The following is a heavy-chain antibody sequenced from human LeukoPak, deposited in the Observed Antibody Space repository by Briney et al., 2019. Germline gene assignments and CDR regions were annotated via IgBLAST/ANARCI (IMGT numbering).Heavy chain of an antibody. Sequence: PGGSLRLSCAASGFTFDDYGMSWVRQAPGKGPEWVSAISGSGGSTYYADSVKGRFTISRDNSKNTLYLQMNSLRAEDTAVYYCANFSSLLWGQGTLVTVSS. J-gene: IGHJ4*02. CDR3: ANFSSLL. CDR1: GFTFDDYG. D-gene: IGHD2-21*01. CDR2: ISGSGGST. V-gene: IGHV3-23*01.